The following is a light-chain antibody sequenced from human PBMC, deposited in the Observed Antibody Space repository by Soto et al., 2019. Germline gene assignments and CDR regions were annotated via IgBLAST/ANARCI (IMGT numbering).Light chain of an antibody. J-gene: IGKJ2*01. V-gene: IGKV3-20*01. CDR1: QSVSSSSY. CDR2: GAS. Sequence: EIVLTQSPGTLSLSPGERATLSCRASQSVSSSSYLAWYQQKPGQAPRLLIYGASSRATGIPDRFSGSGSGTDFTLTICRLEPEDFAVYYCQQYGSSPSYTFGQGTKLEIK. CDR3: QQYGSSPSYT.